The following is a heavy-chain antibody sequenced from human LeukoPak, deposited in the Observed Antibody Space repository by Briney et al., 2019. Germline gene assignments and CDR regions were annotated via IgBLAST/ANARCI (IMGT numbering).Heavy chain of an antibody. CDR3: ARVYCTNGVCLRGYYYYYMDV. CDR1: GGSTSSGRYY. D-gene: IGHD2-8*01. V-gene: IGHV4-61*09. J-gene: IGHJ6*03. CDR2: IYTSGST. Sequence: SETLSLTCTVSGGSTSSGRYYWSWIRQPAGKGLEWIGHIYTSGSTNYNPSLKSRVTISIDTSKNQFSLKLSSVTAADTAVYYCARVYCTNGVCLRGYYYYYMDVWGKGTTVTVSS.